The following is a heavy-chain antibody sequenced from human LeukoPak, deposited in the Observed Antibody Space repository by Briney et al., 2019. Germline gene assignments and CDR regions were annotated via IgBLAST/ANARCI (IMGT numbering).Heavy chain of an antibody. CDR3: ARLGLAFDY. CDR2: IYYSWRT. D-gene: IGHD3/OR15-3a*01. CDR1: GGSISSYY. Sequence: SETLSLTCTVSGGSISSYYWSWIRQPPGKGLEWIGYIYYSWRTNYNPSLKSRVTISVDTSKNQFSLKLSSVTAADTAVYYCARLGLAFDYWGQGTLVTVSS. J-gene: IGHJ4*02. V-gene: IGHV4-59*08.